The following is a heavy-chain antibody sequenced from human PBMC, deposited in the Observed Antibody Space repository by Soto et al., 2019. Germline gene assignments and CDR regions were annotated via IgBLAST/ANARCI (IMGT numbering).Heavy chain of an antibody. CDR3: ARGVSYYDFWSGYLDY. D-gene: IGHD3-3*01. Sequence: GASVKVSCKASGGTFSSYAISWVRQAPGQGLEWMGGIIPIFGTANYAQKFQGRVTITADESTSTAYMELSSLRSEDTAVYYCARGVSYYDFWSGYLDYWGQGTLVTVSS. J-gene: IGHJ4*02. V-gene: IGHV1-69*13. CDR1: GGTFSSYA. CDR2: IIPIFGTA.